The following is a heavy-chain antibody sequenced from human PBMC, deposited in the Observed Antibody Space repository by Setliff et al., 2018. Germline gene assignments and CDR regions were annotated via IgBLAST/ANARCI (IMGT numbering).Heavy chain of an antibody. V-gene: IGHV1-2*02. CDR1: GYTFTDSF. D-gene: IGHD3-10*01. CDR2: INPNRDDT. CDR3: ARDVGMVRGVIYTLFDY. Sequence: ASVKVSCKASGYTFTDSFIHWVRQAPGQGFEWLGWINPNRDDTKYAQKFQHRILMAKDTSLNTVYVELSSLRSDDTATYYCARDVGMVRGVIYTLFDYWGQGTLVTVSS. J-gene: IGHJ4*02.